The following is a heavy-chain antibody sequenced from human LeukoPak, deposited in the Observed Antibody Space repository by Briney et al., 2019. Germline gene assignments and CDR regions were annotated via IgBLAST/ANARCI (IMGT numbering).Heavy chain of an antibody. CDR2: INPNSGGT. CDR1: GYTFTDYY. V-gene: IGHV1-2*02. Sequence: ASVKVSCKASGYTFTDYYIHWVRQAPGQGLEWMGRINPNSGGTNYAQKFQGRVTMTRDTSISTAYMELSRLTSDDTAVYYCARAVQWELLYWGQGTLVTVSS. J-gene: IGHJ4*02. CDR3: ARAVQWELLY. D-gene: IGHD1-26*01.